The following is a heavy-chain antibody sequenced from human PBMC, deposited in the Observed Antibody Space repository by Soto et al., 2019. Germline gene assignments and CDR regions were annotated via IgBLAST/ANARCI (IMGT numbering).Heavy chain of an antibody. CDR1: GGSISSSSYY. Sequence: SETLSLTCTVSGGSISSSSYYWVWIRQPPGKGLEWIGSIYYSGSTYYNPSLVGRVTISVDTSKNQFSLKLSSVTAADTAVYYCARDSSGWNYYFDYWGQGTVVTVSS. CDR2: IYYSGST. D-gene: IGHD6-19*01. CDR3: ARDSSGWNYYFDY. V-gene: IGHV4-39*01. J-gene: IGHJ4*02.